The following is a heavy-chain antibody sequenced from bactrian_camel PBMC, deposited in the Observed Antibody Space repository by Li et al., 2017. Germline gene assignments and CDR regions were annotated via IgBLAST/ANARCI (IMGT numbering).Heavy chain of an antibody. J-gene: IGHJ4*01. CDR3: ALDFIDPFDGSGACDRKLEYRR. CDR2: INPGGRR. CDR1: GYTHC. D-gene: IGHD5*01. Sequence: HVQLVESGGGSVQTGGSLRLSCVASGYTHCMAWFRQYPGKEREGVADINPGGRRTYHASVKGRFTISRENANNTAYLEIKSLKPEDTAMYYCALDFIDPFDGSGACDRKLEYRRWGQGTQVTVS. V-gene: IGHV3S53*01.